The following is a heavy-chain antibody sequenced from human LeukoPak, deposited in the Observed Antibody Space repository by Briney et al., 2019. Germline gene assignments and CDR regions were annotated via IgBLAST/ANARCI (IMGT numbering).Heavy chain of an antibody. J-gene: IGHJ4*02. D-gene: IGHD6-19*01. Sequence: PGGSLRLSCAASGFTFSSYWMSWVRQAPGKGLEWVANIKQDGSEKYYVDSVKGRFTISGDNAKNSLYLQMNSLRAEDTAVYYCARDRYSSGWYVGLIDYWGQGTLVTVSS. CDR3: ARDRYSSGWYVGLIDY. V-gene: IGHV3-7*01. CDR2: IKQDGSEK. CDR1: GFTFSSYW.